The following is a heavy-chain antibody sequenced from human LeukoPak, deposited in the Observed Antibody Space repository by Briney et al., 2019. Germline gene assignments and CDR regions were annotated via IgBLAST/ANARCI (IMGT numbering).Heavy chain of an antibody. CDR3: ARGVTGYYTLDYFDY. CDR1: GYTFTGYY. V-gene: IGHV1-3*03. CDR2: INAGNGNT. J-gene: IGHJ4*02. D-gene: IGHD3-9*01. Sequence: ASVKVSCKASGYTFTGYYMHWVRQAPGQRLEWMGWINAGNGNTKYSQEFQGRVTITRDTSASTAYMELSSLRSEDMAVYYCARGVTGYYTLDYFDYWGQGTLVTVSS.